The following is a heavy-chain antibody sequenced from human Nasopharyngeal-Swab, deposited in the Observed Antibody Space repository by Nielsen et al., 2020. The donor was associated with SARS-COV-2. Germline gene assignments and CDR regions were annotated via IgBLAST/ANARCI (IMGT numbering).Heavy chain of an antibody. CDR1: GGSISSSSYY. V-gene: IGHV4-61*01. Sequence: SETLSLTCTVSGGSISSSSYYWSWIRQPPGKGLEWIGYIYYSGSTNYNPSLKSRVTISVDTSKNQFSLKLSSVTAADTAVYYCAREGPPAGWYSGSYYQSVKWYFDLWGRGTLVTVSS. CDR3: AREGPPAGWYSGSYYQSVKWYFDL. J-gene: IGHJ2*01. D-gene: IGHD1-26*01. CDR2: IYYSGST.